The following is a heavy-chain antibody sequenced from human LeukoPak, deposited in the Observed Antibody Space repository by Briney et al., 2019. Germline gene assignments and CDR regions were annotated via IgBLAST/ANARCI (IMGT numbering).Heavy chain of an antibody. CDR2: IRYDGNNK. V-gene: IGHV3-30*02. J-gene: IGHJ4*02. CDR3: AKGREKYCTSTSCYHDY. D-gene: IGHD2-2*01. CDR1: GFTFSSYG. Sequence: GGSLRLSCAASGFTFSSYGMHCVRQAPGKGLEWVAFIRYDGNNKYYADSVKGRFTISRDNSENTLYLQMNSLRVEDTAVYFCAKGREKYCTSTSCYHDYWGQGTLVTVSS.